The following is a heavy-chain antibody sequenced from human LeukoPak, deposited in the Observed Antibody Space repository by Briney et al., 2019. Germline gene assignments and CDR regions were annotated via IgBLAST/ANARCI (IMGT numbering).Heavy chain of an antibody. D-gene: IGHD2-15*01. CDR1: GFTFSSYS. Sequence: GGSLRLSCAASGFTFSSYSMNWVRQAPGKGLEWVSSISSSSSYIYYADSVKGRFTISRDNAKNSLYLQMNSLRAEDTAVYYCASGPYCSGGSCYIAEYFQHWGQGTLVTVSS. V-gene: IGHV3-21*01. CDR2: ISSSSSYI. CDR3: ASGPYCSGGSCYIAEYFQH. J-gene: IGHJ1*01.